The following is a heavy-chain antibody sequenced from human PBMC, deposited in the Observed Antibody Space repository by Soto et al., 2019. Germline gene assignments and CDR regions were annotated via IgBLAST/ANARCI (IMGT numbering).Heavy chain of an antibody. CDR2: MNPNSGDT. Sequence: QVQLVQSGAEVKKPGASVKVSCKASGYTFTSYEINWVRQATGQGLEWMGWMNPNSGDTGYAQKFQGRVTMTRNTAISTAYMERSSLRSEDTAVYYCASGELLWFGELLRWGQGTRVTVSS. J-gene: IGHJ4*02. V-gene: IGHV1-8*01. D-gene: IGHD3-10*01. CDR3: ASGELLWFGELLR. CDR1: GYTFTSYE.